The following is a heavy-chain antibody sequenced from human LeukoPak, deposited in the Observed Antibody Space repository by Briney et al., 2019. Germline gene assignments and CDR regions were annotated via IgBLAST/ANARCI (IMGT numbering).Heavy chain of an antibody. Sequence: PGGPLRLSCAASGFTFSSYEMNWVRQAPGKGLEWVSYISSSGSTIYYADSVKGRFTISRDNAKNSLYLQMNSLRAEDTPVYYCASPMRLRWSLWGQGTLVTVSS. CDR1: GFTFSSYE. D-gene: IGHD4-23*01. CDR3: ASPMRLRWSL. J-gene: IGHJ4*02. CDR2: ISSSGSTI. V-gene: IGHV3-48*03.